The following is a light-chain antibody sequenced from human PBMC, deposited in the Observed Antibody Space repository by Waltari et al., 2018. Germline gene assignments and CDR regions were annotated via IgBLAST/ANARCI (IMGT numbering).Light chain of an antibody. CDR2: KDS. CDR1: ALPKHY. V-gene: IGLV3-25*03. Sequence: SYELTQPPSVSVSPGQTARITCSGDALPKHYADWYQHKPGQAPVLVIYKDSERPSGIPERFSGSSAGTTVTLTISGVQAEDEADYYCQSADSSGTYPDWVFGGGTKLTVL. J-gene: IGLJ3*02. CDR3: QSADSSGTYPDWV.